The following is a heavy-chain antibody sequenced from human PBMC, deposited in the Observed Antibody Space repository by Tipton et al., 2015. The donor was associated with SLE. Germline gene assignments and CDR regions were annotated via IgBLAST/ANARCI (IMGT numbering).Heavy chain of an antibody. J-gene: IGHJ6*02. D-gene: IGHD5-18*01. CDR1: GGSISSGSYY. CDR3: ARDQIHTAMAHYYGMDV. Sequence: LRLSCTVSGGSISSGSYYWSWIRQPAGKGLEWIGYIYTSGSTNYNPSLKSRVTISVDTSKNQFSLKLSSVTAADTAVYYCARDQIHTAMAHYYGMDVWGQGTTVTVSS. CDR2: IYTSGST. V-gene: IGHV4-61*09.